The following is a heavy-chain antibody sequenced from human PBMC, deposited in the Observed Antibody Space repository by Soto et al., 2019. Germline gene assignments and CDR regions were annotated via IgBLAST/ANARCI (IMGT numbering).Heavy chain of an antibody. D-gene: IGHD2-15*01. CDR3: ARRAARSWFDP. J-gene: IGHJ5*02. CDR1: GYSFTSYW. V-gene: IGHV5-51*01. Sequence: GESLKISCQGSGYSFTSYWIAWVRQMPGKGLEWMGIIYPGDSDTRYSPSFQGQVTISADKSISTVYLQWSSLKASDTAMYYCARRAARSWFDPWGQGTLVTVSS. CDR2: IYPGDSDT.